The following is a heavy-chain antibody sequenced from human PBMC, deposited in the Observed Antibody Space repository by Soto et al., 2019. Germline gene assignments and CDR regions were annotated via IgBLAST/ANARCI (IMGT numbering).Heavy chain of an antibody. D-gene: IGHD7-27*01. V-gene: IGHV3-15*07. CDR2: IKSKTDGGTT. CDR1: GFTFSNAW. Sequence: GGSLRLSCAASGFTFSNAWMNWVRQAPGKGLEWVGRIKSKTDGGTTDYAAPVKGRFTISRDDSKNTLYLQMNSLKTEDTAVYYCTTSKNWAWGSYYYYGMDVWGQGTTVTVSS. J-gene: IGHJ6*02. CDR3: TTSKNWAWGSYYYYGMDV.